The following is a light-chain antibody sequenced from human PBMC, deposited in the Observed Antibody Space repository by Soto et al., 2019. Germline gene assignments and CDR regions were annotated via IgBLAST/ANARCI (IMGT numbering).Light chain of an antibody. CDR1: QSVSSSY. V-gene: IGKV3-20*01. Sequence: EIVLTQSPGTLSLSPGERATLSCRASQSVSSSYLAWYQQKPGQAPRLLIYVASSRATGIPDRFSGSGSGTDFTLTISSLEPDDFAVYYCQQCGRSPWTFGQGTKVEIK. CDR3: QQCGRSPWT. J-gene: IGKJ1*01. CDR2: VAS.